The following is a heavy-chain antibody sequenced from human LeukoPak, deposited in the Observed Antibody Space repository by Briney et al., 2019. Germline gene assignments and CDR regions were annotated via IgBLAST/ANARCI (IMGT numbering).Heavy chain of an antibody. J-gene: IGHJ6*03. D-gene: IGHD3-22*01. CDR2: INHSGST. V-gene: IGHV4-34*01. Sequence: SETLSLTCAVSGGSFSGYYLSWIRQPPGKGLEWIGEINHSGSTNYNPSLKSRVTISVDTSKNQFSLKLSSVTAADTAVYYCARGRAYYDSSGYYGYYYYYMDVWGKGTTVTVSS. CDR3: ARGRAYYDSSGYYGYYYYYMDV. CDR1: GGSFSGYY.